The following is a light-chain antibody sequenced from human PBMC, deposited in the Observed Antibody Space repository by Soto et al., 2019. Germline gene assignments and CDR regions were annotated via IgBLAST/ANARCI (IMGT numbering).Light chain of an antibody. CDR1: QRVSSDS. V-gene: IGKV3-20*01. CDR3: QQYGRSQT. CDR2: STS. J-gene: IGKJ1*01. Sequence: EIVLTHSPDTLALSPCERATLSFRASQRVSSDSLAWYQQQPGQAPRLLIYSTSNRATGIPDRFSGSGSGTDFTLTIRRLEPEDFALYYCQQYGRSQTFGQGTKVDIK.